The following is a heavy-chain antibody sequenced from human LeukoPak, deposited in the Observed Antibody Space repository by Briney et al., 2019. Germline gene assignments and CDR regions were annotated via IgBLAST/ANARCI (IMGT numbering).Heavy chain of an antibody. V-gene: IGHV1-2*02. D-gene: IGHD3-10*01. CDR2: INPNSGGT. CDR3: ASLDYGSGSYPFDY. J-gene: IGHJ4*02. Sequence: ASVKVSCKASGYTFTGYYMRWVRQAPGQGLEWMGWINPNSGGTNYAQKFQGRVTMTRDTSISTAYMELSRLRSDDTAVYYCASLDYGSGSYPFDYWGQGTLVTVSS. CDR1: GYTFTGYY.